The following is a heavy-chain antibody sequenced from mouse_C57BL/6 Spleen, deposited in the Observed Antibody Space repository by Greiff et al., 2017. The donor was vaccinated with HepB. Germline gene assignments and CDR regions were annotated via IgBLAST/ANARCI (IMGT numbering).Heavy chain of an antibody. CDR2: IYPGDGDT. V-gene: IGHV1-82*01. Sequence: VQRVESGPELVKPGASVKISCKASGYAFSSSWMNWVKQRPGKGLEWIGRIYPGDGDTNYNGKFKGKATLTADKSSSTAYMQLSSLTSEDSAVYFCARTEHYGNDYAMDYWGQGTSVTVSS. D-gene: IGHD1-1*01. CDR1: GYAFSSSW. J-gene: IGHJ4*01. CDR3: ARTEHYGNDYAMDY.